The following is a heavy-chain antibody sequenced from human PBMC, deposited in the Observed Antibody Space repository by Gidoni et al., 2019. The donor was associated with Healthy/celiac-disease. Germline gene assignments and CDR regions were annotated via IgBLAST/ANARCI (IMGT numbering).Heavy chain of an antibody. CDR3: ARDGGAVVSYYDSSGRSFDY. V-gene: IGHV1-46*03. CDR2: INPSGGST. D-gene: IGHD3-22*01. J-gene: IGHJ4*02. CDR1: GYTFTSYY. Sequence: QVQLVQSGAEVKKPGASVKVSCKASGYTFTSYYMHWVRQAPGQGLEWMGIINPSGGSTSYAQKFQGRVTMTRDTSTSTVYMELSSLRSEDTAVYYCARDGGAVVSYYDSSGRSFDYWGQGTLVTVSS.